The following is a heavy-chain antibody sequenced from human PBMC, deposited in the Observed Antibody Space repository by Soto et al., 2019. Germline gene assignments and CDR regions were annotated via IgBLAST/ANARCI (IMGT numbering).Heavy chain of an antibody. V-gene: IGHV1-3*01. J-gene: IGHJ4*02. CDR1: GYTFTSYA. CDR2: INAGNGNT. CDR3: ARGGRVITTYYFDY. D-gene: IGHD3-22*01. Sequence: GASVKVSCKASGYTFTSYAMHWVRQAPGQRLEWMGWINAGNGNTKYSQKFQGRVTITRDTSASTAYMELSSLRSEDTAVYYCARGGRVITTYYFDYWGQGTLVTSPQ.